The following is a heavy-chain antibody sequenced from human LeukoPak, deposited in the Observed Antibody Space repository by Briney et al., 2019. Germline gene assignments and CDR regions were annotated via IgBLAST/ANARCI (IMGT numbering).Heavy chain of an antibody. Sequence: GGSLRLSCAASGFTFRSYGMHWVRQAPGKGLEWVAFLRYDGSNKDYADSVKGRFSISRDNSKNTLYLQMNSLRAEDTAVYYRAKVLRRGSYPSTPLFDYWGKGTTVTVSS. CDR3: AKVLRRGSYPSTPLFDY. CDR1: GFTFRSYG. D-gene: IGHD1-26*01. CDR2: LRYDGSNK. V-gene: IGHV3-30*02. J-gene: IGHJ4*03.